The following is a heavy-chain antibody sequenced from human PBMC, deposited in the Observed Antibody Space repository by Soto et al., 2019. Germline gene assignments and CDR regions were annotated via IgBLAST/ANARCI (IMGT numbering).Heavy chain of an antibody. D-gene: IGHD3-22*01. CDR1: GGSISSYY. CDR3: AGRVRGYYDSSGYFDY. J-gene: IGHJ4*02. CDR2: IYYSGST. Sequence: SETLSLTCTVSGGSISSYYWSWIRQPPGKGLGWVGYIYYSGSTNYNPPLKSRVTISVETAKNQFSLKLSSVAAADPAVYYCAGRVRGYYDSSGYFDYWGQGTLVPVSS. V-gene: IGHV4-59*01.